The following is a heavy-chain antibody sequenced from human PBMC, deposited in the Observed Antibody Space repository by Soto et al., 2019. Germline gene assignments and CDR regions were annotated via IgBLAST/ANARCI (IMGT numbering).Heavy chain of an antibody. Sequence: SVKLTCEACRETYKSKSLHWLRHANGKEPEWMGIISPSGGGATYAQNFQGRVTMARDTSTSTVYMELSSLRSDVTVVYSCERDRTSGGLFDYWGQGTSVPVSS. D-gene: IGHD2-15*01. CDR1: RETYKSKS. CDR2: ISPSGGGA. V-gene: IGHV1-46*02. CDR3: ERDRTSGGLFDY. J-gene: IGHJ4*02.